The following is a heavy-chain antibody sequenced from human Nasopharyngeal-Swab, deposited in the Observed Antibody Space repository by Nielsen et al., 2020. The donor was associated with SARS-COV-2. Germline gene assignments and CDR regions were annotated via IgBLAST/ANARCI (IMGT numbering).Heavy chain of an antibody. V-gene: IGHV3-11*05. CDR1: GFTFSDYY. D-gene: IGHD2-2*01. CDR3: VRDSMPHCSSTSCRKYGMDV. J-gene: IGHJ6*02. Sequence: GESLKISCAASGFTFSDYYMSWIRQAPGKGPEWVSYISSSSSYTNYADSVKGRFAISRDNAKNSLYLQMNSLRAEDTAVYYCVRDSMPHCSSTSCRKYGMDVWGQGTTVTVSS. CDR2: ISSSSSYT.